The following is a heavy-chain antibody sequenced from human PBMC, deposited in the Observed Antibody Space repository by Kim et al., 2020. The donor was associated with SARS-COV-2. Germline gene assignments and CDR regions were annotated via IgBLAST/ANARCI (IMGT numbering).Heavy chain of an antibody. D-gene: IGHD6-19*01. Sequence: YAQKLQGRVTMTTNTSTSTAYMELRSLRSDDTAVYYCARDVAGGAMRIDYWGQGTLVTVSS. J-gene: IGHJ4*02. V-gene: IGHV1-18*01. CDR3: ARDVAGGAMRIDY.